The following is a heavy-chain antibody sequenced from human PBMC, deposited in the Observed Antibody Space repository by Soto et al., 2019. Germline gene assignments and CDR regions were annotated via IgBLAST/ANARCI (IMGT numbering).Heavy chain of an antibody. CDR2: ISSSGSDT. V-gene: IGHV3-11*05. J-gene: IGHJ4*02. Sequence: QVQLVESGGGLVKPGGCLRLSCAASGFTFSDYYMSWIRQAPGKGLEWVSYISSSGSDTNYADSVKGRFTVSRDNAKNSLYLEMNSLRAEDTAVYYCARSLRGYSGYSGYWGQGTLVTVSS. CDR3: ARSLRGYSGYSGY. D-gene: IGHD5-12*01. CDR1: GFTFSDYY.